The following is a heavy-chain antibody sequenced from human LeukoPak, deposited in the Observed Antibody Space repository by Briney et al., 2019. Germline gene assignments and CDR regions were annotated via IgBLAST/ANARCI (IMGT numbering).Heavy chain of an antibody. V-gene: IGHV3-48*04. D-gene: IGHD3-10*01. CDR3: ARGEESPHYDGSGSYLVGFAP. CDR1: GFTFSSYS. CDR2: ISSSSSTI. Sequence: PGGSLRLSCAASGFTFSSYSMNWVRQAPGKGLEWVSYISSSSSTIYYADSVKGRFTISRDNAKNSLYLQMNSLRAEDTAVYYCARGEESPHYDGSGSYLVGFAPFGQGTLVT. J-gene: IGHJ5*01.